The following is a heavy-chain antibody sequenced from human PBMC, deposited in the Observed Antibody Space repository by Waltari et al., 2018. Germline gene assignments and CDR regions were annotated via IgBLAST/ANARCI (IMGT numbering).Heavy chain of an antibody. Sequence: EVQLVETGGGLIQPGGSLRLSCAASGFTVSSNYMSWVRQAPGKGLEWVSVMYSGGSTYYADSVKGRFTISRDNSKNTLYLQMNSLRAEDTAVYYCARIIPGAVAGRGGFDYWGQGTLVTVSS. D-gene: IGHD6-19*01. CDR1: GFTVSSNY. V-gene: IGHV3-53*02. J-gene: IGHJ4*02. CDR2: MYSGGST. CDR3: ARIIPGAVAGRGGFDY.